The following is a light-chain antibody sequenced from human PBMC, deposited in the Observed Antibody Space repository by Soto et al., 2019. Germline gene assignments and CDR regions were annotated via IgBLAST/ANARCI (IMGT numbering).Light chain of an antibody. J-gene: IGLJ1*01. CDR2: EVS. CDR3: SSYTSSSTLV. CDR1: SSDVGGYNY. Sequence: QSALTQPASVSGSPGQSITISCTGTSSDVGGYNYVSWYQQHPGKAPKLMIYEVSNRPSGVSNRFSGSKSGNTASLTISGLQAEDEGDYYCSSYTSSSTLVFGTGTKLTV. V-gene: IGLV2-14*01.